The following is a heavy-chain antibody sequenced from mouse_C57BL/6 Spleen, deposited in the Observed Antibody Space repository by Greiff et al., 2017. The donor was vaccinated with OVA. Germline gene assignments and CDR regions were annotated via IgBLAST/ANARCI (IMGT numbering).Heavy chain of an antibody. CDR1: GYAFSSSW. V-gene: IGHV1-82*01. D-gene: IGHD2-3*01. CDR3: ARNNDGYYNDY. CDR2: FYPGDGDT. Sequence: LQVSVSELVKPGSSVKISCKASGYAFSSSWMNWVKQRPGKGLEWIGRFYPGDGDTNYKGKFKGKATLTADKSSSTAYMQLSSLTSEDSAVYLCARNNDGYYNDYWSQGNTLTVCS. J-gene: IGHJ2*01.